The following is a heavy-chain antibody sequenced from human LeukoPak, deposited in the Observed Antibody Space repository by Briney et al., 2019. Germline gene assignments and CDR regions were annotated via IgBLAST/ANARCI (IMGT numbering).Heavy chain of an antibody. CDR1: VFTFSRYS. V-gene: IGHV3-48*02. Sequence: PGGSLRLSCAASVFTFSRYSMNWVRQAPGKGLEWISYINSGSNAIYYADSVKGRFTISRDNDKNSLFLQMNSLRDEGTSVYYCTGGGTYCGSDCYFSANWGQGTLVTVSS. CDR2: INSGSNAI. D-gene: IGHD2-21*02. CDR3: TGGGTYCGSDCYFSAN. J-gene: IGHJ4*02.